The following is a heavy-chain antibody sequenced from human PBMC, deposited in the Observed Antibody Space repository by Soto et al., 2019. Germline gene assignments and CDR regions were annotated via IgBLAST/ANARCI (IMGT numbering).Heavy chain of an antibody. J-gene: IGHJ5*02. Sequence: QLQLQESGPGLVKPSETLSLTCTVSGGSISSFNYFWGWIRQPPGKGLEWIGRLYYSGNTYYNPSLQSRVTISVDTSKEQCTLTLRSVTAADTAVYYCARGGGSTFNWFDPWGQGTLVTVSP. CDR2: LYYSGNT. CDR3: ARGGGSTFNWFDP. CDR1: GGSISSFNYF. D-gene: IGHD2-15*01. V-gene: IGHV4-39*01.